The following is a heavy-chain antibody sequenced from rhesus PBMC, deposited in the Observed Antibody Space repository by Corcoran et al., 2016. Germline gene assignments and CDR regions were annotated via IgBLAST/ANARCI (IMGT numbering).Heavy chain of an antibody. CDR1: DYSITSGFY. Sequence: QVQLQESGPGLVKPSETLSLTCVVSDYSITSGFYWAWVRQSPGKGLDFIGYFSFITVLTHYNPSLKSRVTISRATSKNLFSLKLNSVTAADTAVYYCARETPHYFDFSGQGVLVTVSS. J-gene: IGHJ4*01. CDR3: ARETPHYFDF. V-gene: IGHV4-99*02. CDR2: FSFITVLT.